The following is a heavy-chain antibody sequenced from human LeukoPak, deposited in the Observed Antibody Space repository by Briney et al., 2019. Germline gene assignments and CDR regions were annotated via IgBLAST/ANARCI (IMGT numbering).Heavy chain of an antibody. CDR3: ARHPTLTSGGNFDY. J-gene: IGHJ4*02. CDR2: ITHSGST. D-gene: IGHD1-14*01. CDR1: GGSFSGYY. Sequence: SETLSLTCAVYGGSFSGYYWSWIRQPPGKGLEWIGEITHSGSTNYNPSLKSRVTISVDTSKNQLPLKLSSVTAADTAVYYCARHPTLTSGGNFDYWGQGTLVTVSS. V-gene: IGHV4-34*01.